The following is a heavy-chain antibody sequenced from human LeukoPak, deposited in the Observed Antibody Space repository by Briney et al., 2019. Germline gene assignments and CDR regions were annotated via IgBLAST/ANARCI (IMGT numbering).Heavy chain of an antibody. J-gene: IGHJ3*02. CDR2: ISSSSSYI. Sequence: GSLRLSCAASGFTFSSYSMNWVRQAPGKGLEWVSSISSSSSYIYYADSVKGRFTISRDNAKNSLYLQMNSLRAEDTAVYYCARDLKSSWYPRRDAFDIWGQGTMVTVSS. V-gene: IGHV3-21*01. CDR3: ARDLKSSWYPRRDAFDI. CDR1: GFTFSSYS. D-gene: IGHD6-13*01.